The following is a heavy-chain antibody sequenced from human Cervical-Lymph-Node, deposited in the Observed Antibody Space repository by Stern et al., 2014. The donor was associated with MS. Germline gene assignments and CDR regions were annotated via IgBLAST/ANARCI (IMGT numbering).Heavy chain of an antibody. Sequence: VQLVQSGGGLVQPGGSLRLSCAASGFTFSSYAMSWVRQAPGKGLEWVSGISGRGGSTYYADSVKGRFTISRDNSKNTLYLQMNSLRAEDTAVYYCAKDRDFWSGYPNYFDYWGQGTLVTVSS. J-gene: IGHJ4*02. CDR3: AKDRDFWSGYPNYFDY. CDR2: ISGRGGST. V-gene: IGHV3-23*04. D-gene: IGHD3-3*01. CDR1: GFTFSSYA.